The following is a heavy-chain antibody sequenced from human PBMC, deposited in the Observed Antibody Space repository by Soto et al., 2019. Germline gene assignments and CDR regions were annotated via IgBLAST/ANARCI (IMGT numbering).Heavy chain of an antibody. CDR3: ARGGGIGYCSGGSCYSGSGYYYYYGMDV. Sequence: ASVKVSCKASGYTFTGYYMHWVRQAPGQGLEWMGWINPNSGGTNYAQKFQGWVTMTRDTSISTAYMELSRLRSDDTAVYYCARGGGIGYCSGGSCYSGSGYYYYYGMDVWGQGSTVIVSS. J-gene: IGHJ6*02. CDR1: GYTFTGYY. CDR2: INPNSGGT. V-gene: IGHV1-2*04. D-gene: IGHD2-15*01.